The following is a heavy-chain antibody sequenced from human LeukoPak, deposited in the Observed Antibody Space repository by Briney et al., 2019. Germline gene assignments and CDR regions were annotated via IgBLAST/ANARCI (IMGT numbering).Heavy chain of an antibody. Sequence: GGSLRLSCAASGLFFRSYEMNRVRQAPGKGLEWVSYISSSGTTIYYADSVKGRFTISRDNTNNALYLQMNSLRAEDTAVYYCVRLRHYGGNSVGFDIWGQGTMVTVSS. CDR3: VRLRHYGGNSVGFDI. CDR2: ISSSGTTI. CDR1: GLFFRSYE. D-gene: IGHD4-23*01. V-gene: IGHV3-48*03. J-gene: IGHJ3*02.